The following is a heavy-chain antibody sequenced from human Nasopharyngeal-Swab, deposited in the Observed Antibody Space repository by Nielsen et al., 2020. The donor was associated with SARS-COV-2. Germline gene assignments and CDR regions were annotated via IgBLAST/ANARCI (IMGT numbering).Heavy chain of an antibody. V-gene: IGHV1-18*04. CDR2: ISAYNGNT. CDR1: GYTFTSYY. CDR3: AREFSPYDSSGYSDY. J-gene: IGHJ4*02. D-gene: IGHD3-22*01. Sequence: ASVKVSCKASGYTFTSYYMHWVRQAPGQGLEWMGWISAYNGNTNYAQKLQGRVTMTTDTSTSTAYMELRSLRSDDTAVYYCAREFSPYDSSGYSDYWGQGTLVTVSS.